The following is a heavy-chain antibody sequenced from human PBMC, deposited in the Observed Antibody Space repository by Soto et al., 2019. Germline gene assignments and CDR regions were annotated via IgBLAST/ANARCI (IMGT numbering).Heavy chain of an antibody. J-gene: IGHJ4*02. CDR3: AKARSYSEYNFDY. Sequence: GGSLRLSCAASGFTFSSYAMSWVRQAPGKGLEWVSGISGSGGTKYYADSVKGRFTISRDNSKNTLYLQMNSLRAEDTAVYYCAKARSYSEYNFDYWGQGTLVTVSS. CDR2: ISGSGGTK. D-gene: IGHD1-26*01. V-gene: IGHV3-23*01. CDR1: GFTFSSYA.